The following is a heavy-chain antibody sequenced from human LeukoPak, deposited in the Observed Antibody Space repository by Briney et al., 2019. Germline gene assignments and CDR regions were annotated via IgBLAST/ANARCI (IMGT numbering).Heavy chain of an antibody. V-gene: IGHV4-59*01. Sequence: SETLSLTCTVSGVSISSYYWSWIRQPPGKGLEWFGYIYYSGSTNYNPSLKSRVTISVDTSKNQFSLKLSSVTAADTAVYYCARAVGLRQLVDYWGQGTLVTVSS. CDR1: GVSISSYY. CDR3: ARAVGLRQLVDY. CDR2: IYYSGST. J-gene: IGHJ4*02. D-gene: IGHD6-6*01.